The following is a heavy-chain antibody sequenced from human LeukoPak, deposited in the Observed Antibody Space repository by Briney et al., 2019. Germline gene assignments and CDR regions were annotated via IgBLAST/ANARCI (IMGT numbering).Heavy chain of an antibody. CDR3: AKDAPPITMVRGVLDY. CDR2: ISGSGGGT. CDR1: GFTFSSYA. J-gene: IGHJ4*02. Sequence: GGSLRLSCAASGFTFSSYAMSWVRQAPGKGLEWVSAISGSGGGTYYADSVKGRFTISRDNSKNTLYLQMNSLRAEDTAVYYCAKDAPPITMVRGVLDYWGQGTLVTVSS. V-gene: IGHV3-23*01. D-gene: IGHD3-10*01.